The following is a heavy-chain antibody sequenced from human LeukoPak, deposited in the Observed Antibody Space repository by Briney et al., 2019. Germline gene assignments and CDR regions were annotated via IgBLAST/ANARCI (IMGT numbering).Heavy chain of an antibody. V-gene: IGHV1-2*02. J-gene: IGHJ4*02. CDR3: ARVAAAGWYCFDY. Sequence: ASVKVSCKASGYTFTGYYMHWVRQAPGQGLEWMGWINPNSGGTNYAQKFQGRVTMTRDTSISTAYMELSRLRSDDTAVYYCARVAAAGWYCFDYWGQGTLVTVSS. D-gene: IGHD6-13*01. CDR2: INPNSGGT. CDR1: GYTFTGYY.